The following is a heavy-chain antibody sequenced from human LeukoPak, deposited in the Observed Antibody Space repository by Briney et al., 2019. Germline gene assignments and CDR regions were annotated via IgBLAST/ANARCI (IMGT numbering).Heavy chain of an antibody. V-gene: IGHV1-18*01. CDR1: GYTFTSYG. Sequence: ASVKVSCKASGYTFTSYGISWVRQAPGQGLEWMGWISAYNGNTNYAQKLQGRVTMTADTSTSTAYMELRSLRSDDTAVYYCARRMGGSYYERGLVFWGQGTLVTVSS. J-gene: IGHJ4*02. CDR3: ARRMGGSYYERGLVF. CDR2: ISAYNGNT. D-gene: IGHD1-26*01.